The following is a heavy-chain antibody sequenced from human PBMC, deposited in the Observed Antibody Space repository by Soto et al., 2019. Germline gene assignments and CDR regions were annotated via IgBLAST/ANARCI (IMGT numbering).Heavy chain of an antibody. D-gene: IGHD5-12*01. CDR2: IWYDGSNK. V-gene: IGHV3-33*01. CDR3: ARYGYSGYFADY. Sequence: PGGSLRLSCAASGFTFSSYGMHWVRQAPVKGLEWVAVIWYDGSNKYYADSVKGRFTISRDNSKNTLYLQMNSLRAEDTAVYYCARYGYSGYFADYWGHGTLATVP. CDR1: GFTFSSYG. J-gene: IGHJ4*01.